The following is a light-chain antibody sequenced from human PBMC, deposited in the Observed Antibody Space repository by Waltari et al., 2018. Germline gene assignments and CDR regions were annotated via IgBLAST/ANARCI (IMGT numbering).Light chain of an antibody. CDR1: QNVLSISSNRNY. CDR3: QQYFGSPLT. J-gene: IGKJ4*01. CDR2: WAS. Sequence: DIVMNQSPDSLAVSLGERATINCRSSQNVLSISSNRNYLAWYQQKPGQPPKLLIYWASTRESGVPDRFSGSGSGTDFTLTISSLQAEDVAVYYCQQYFGSPLTFGGGTKVEIK. V-gene: IGKV4-1*01.